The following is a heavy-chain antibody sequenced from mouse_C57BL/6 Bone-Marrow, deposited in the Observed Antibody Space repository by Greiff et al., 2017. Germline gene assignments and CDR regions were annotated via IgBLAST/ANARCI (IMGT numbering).Heavy chain of an antibody. CDR3: ARRYDYDGYYAMDY. J-gene: IGHJ4*01. CDR1: GFTFSSYG. V-gene: IGHV5-6*01. Sequence: EVQGVESGGDLVKPGGSLKLSCAASGFTFSSYGMSWVRQTPDKRLEWVATISSGGSYTYYPDSVKGRFTISRDNAKNTLYLQMSSLKSEDTAMYYCARRYDYDGYYAMDYWGQGTSVTVSS. CDR2: ISSGGSYT. D-gene: IGHD2-4*01.